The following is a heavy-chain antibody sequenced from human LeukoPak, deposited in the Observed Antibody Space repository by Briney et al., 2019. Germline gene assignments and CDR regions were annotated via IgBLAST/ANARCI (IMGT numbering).Heavy chain of an antibody. D-gene: IGHD1/OR15-1a*01. Sequence: PGGSLRLSCVGSGFTVSSNYMYWVRQAPGKGLEWVSVVYIGGATYYADSVKGRFTISRDTTKNTIYLQMNDLRAEDTAVYYCARGFLLDEHTDTYSFDRSGQGALVTVSS. CDR1: GFTVSSNY. J-gene: IGHJ4*02. CDR3: ARGFLLDEHTDTYSFDR. V-gene: IGHV3-66*01. CDR2: VYIGGAT.